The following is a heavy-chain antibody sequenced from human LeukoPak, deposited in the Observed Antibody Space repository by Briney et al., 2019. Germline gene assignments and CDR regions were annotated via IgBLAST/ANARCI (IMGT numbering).Heavy chain of an antibody. CDR1: GGSFSGYY. Sequence: SETLSLTCAVYGGSFSGYYWSWIRQPPGKGLEWIGEINHSGSTNYNPSLKSRVTISVDTSKNQFSLKLSSVTAADTAVYYCAREVLDPVTRTTKMYYFDYWGQGTLVTVSS. V-gene: IGHV4-34*01. D-gene: IGHD1-7*01. J-gene: IGHJ4*02. CDR2: INHSGST. CDR3: AREVLDPVTRTTKMYYFDY.